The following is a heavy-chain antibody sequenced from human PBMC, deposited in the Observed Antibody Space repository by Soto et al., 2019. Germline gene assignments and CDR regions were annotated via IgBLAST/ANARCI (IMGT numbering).Heavy chain of an antibody. CDR1: GFTLGNYA. CDR2: ISGSGGST. Sequence: GGSLRLSCAASGFTLGNYATSWVRQAPGKGLEWVSSISGSGGSTYYADSVKGRFTIARDNSKSTVSLQMNSLRVDDTALYYCARAPASSLTASRPFDYWGQGTLVTVSS. V-gene: IGHV3-23*01. J-gene: IGHJ4*02. D-gene: IGHD5-18*01. CDR3: ARAPASSLTASRPFDY.